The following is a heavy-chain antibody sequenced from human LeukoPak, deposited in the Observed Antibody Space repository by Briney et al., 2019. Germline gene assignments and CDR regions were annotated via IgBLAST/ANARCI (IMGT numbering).Heavy chain of an antibody. D-gene: IGHD2-21*02. J-gene: IGHJ4*02. CDR2: ISWDGGST. CDR3: AKGAGRVVTAIRAWGVDY. Sequence: RAGGSLRLSCAASGFTFDDDAMHWVRQAPGKGLEWVSLISWDGGSTYYADSGKGRFTISRDNSKNSLYLQMNSLRAEDTALYYCAKGAGRVVTAIRAWGVDYWGQGTLVTVSS. CDR1: GFTFDDDA. V-gene: IGHV3-43D*03.